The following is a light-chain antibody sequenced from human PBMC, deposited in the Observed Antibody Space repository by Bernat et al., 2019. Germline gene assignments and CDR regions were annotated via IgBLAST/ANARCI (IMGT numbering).Light chain of an antibody. CDR2: CNN. CDR3: AAWGDSLSGEV. Sequence: QSVLTQPPSASGTPGQRVTISCSGSSSNIGSNYVYWYQQLPGTAPKLLIYCNNQRPSGVPDRFSGSKSVTSAALAISGVRSEDEADYYCAAWGDSLSGEVFGGGTKLTVL. V-gene: IGLV1-47*02. CDR1: SSNIGSNY. J-gene: IGLJ3*02.